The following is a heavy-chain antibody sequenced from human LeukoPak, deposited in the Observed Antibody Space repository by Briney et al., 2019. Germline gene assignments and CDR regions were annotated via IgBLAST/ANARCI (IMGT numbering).Heavy chain of an antibody. V-gene: IGHV4-31*03. J-gene: IGHJ4*02. D-gene: IGHD3-10*01. CDR3: ARRGVRGVPFDY. CDR2: IYYSGST. CDR1: GGSINSGGYY. Sequence: PSETLSLTCTVSGGSINSGGYYWSWIRQHPGKGLEWIGYIYYSGSTYYNPSLKSRVTISVDTSKNQFSLKLSSVTAADTAVYYRARRGVRGVPFDYWGQGTLVTVSS.